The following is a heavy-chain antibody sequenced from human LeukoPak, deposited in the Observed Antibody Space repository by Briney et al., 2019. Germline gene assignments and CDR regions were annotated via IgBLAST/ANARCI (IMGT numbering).Heavy chain of an antibody. CDR2: IYPGDSDT. D-gene: IGHD2-8*01. CDR3: ARPASKKGMLLGYFDY. Sequence: GESPKISCKGSGYSFTSYWIGWVRQMPGKGLEWMGIIYPGDSDTRYSPSFQGQVTISADKSISTAYLQWSSLKASDTAMYYCARPASKKGMLLGYFDYWGQGTLVTVSS. V-gene: IGHV5-51*01. CDR1: GYSFTSYW. J-gene: IGHJ4*02.